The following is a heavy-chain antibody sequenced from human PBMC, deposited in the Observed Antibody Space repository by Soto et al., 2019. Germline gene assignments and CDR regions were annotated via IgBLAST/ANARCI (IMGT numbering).Heavy chain of an antibody. V-gene: IGHV3-33*01. J-gene: IGHJ4*02. D-gene: IGHD3-22*01. CDR1: GFTFSSYG. CDR3: ARGRDYYDSSGYYSPYYFDY. Sequence: GGSLRLSCAASGFTFSSYGMHWVRQAPGKGLEWVAVIWYDGSNKYYADSVKGRFTISRDNSKNTLYLQMNSLRAEDTAVYYCARGRDYYDSSGYYSPYYFDYWGQGTLVTVSS. CDR2: IWYDGSNK.